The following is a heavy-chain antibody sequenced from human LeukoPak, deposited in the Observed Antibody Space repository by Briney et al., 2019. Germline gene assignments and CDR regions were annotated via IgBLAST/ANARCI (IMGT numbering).Heavy chain of an antibody. Sequence: SETLSLTCAVYGGSFSGYYWSWIRQPPGKGLEWIGEINHSGSTNYNPSLKSRVTISVDTSMNQFSLKLSSVTAADTAVYYCASRSIAVAGTEGNFDYWGQGTLVTVSS. J-gene: IGHJ4*02. CDR1: GGSFSGYY. CDR2: INHSGST. CDR3: ASRSIAVAGTEGNFDY. V-gene: IGHV4-34*01. D-gene: IGHD6-19*01.